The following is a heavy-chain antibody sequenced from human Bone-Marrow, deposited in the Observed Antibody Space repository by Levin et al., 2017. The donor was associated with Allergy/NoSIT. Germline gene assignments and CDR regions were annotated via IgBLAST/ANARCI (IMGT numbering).Heavy chain of an antibody. Sequence: GESLKISCAASGFVFKNYGVHWVRQAPGKGLEWVALIWYDENKRYYTDSVKGRFSISRDNSKNLVYLQMDRLRAGDTAMYYCVRGPYFYDSSGYSLDAWGPGTLVTVSS. CDR1: GFVFKNYG. CDR3: VRGPYFYDSSGYSLDA. CDR2: IWYDENKR. V-gene: IGHV3-33*01. J-gene: IGHJ5*02. D-gene: IGHD3-22*01.